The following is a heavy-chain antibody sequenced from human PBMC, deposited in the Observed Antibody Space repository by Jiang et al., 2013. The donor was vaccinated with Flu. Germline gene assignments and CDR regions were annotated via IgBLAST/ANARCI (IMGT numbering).Heavy chain of an antibody. CDR2: IYPGDSDT. J-gene: IGHJ4*02. V-gene: IGHV5-51*01. CDR3: ARHPDYGDFKEYYYFDY. D-gene: IGHD4-17*01. CDR1: GYSFTSYW. Sequence: SLKISCKGSGYSFTSYWIGWVRQMPGKGLEWMGIIYPGDSDTRYSPSFQGQVTISADKSISTAYLQWSSLKASDTAMYYCARHPDYGDFKEYYYFDYWGQGTLVTVSS.